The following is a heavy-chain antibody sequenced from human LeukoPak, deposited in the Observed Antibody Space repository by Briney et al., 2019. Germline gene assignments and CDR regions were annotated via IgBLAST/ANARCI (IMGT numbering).Heavy chain of an antibody. J-gene: IGHJ4*02. Sequence: GGSLRLSCAASGFTFSSYAMSCVRQAPGKWLEWVSAISGSGGSTYYADSVKGRFTISRDNSKNTLYLQMNSLRAEDTAVYYCATAQLPWDYWGQGTLVTVSS. D-gene: IGHD5-18*01. CDR2: ISGSGGST. CDR3: ATAQLPWDY. CDR1: GFTFSSYA. V-gene: IGHV3-23*01.